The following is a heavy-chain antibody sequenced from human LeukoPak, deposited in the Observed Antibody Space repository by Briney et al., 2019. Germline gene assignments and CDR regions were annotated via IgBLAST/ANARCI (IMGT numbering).Heavy chain of an antibody. Sequence: PGGSLRLSCAASGFTVSNNYMSWVRQAPGKGLEWVSISYSDSNTNYADSVKGRFTIPRDTSQNTLSLQMNSLGAEDTAVYYCVRKNRDFNAAFDIWGQGTVVTVSS. V-gene: IGHV3-53*01. J-gene: IGHJ3*02. CDR2: SYSDSNT. CDR1: GFTVSNNY. D-gene: IGHD1-14*01. CDR3: VRKNRDFNAAFDI.